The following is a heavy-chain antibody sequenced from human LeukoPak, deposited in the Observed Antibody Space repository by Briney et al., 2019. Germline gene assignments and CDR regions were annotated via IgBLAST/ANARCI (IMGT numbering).Heavy chain of an antibody. Sequence: QPGGSLRLSCAASGFTFSSYWMHWVRQAPGKGLVWVSRINTDGSSTSYADSVKGRFTISRDNAKNTLYLQMNSLRAEDTAVYYCARAGSTSVTFDYWGQGTLVTVSS. CDR3: ARAGSTSVTFDY. D-gene: IGHD2-2*01. V-gene: IGHV3-74*01. J-gene: IGHJ4*02. CDR1: GFTFSSYW. CDR2: INTDGSST.